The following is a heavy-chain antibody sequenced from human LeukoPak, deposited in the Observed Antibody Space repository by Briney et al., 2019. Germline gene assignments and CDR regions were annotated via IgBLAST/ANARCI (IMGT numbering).Heavy chain of an antibody. D-gene: IGHD3-10*01. V-gene: IGHV3-21*01. CDR1: GFTFSTFA. J-gene: IGHJ5*02. Sequence: GGSLRLSCAASGFTFSTFAMIWVRQPPGKGLEWVSSIFPSGGEIHYADSVKGRFTISRDNAKNSLYLQMNSLRAEDTAVYYCAREGAYGSGSYYNLWGQGTLVTVSS. CDR2: IFPSGGEI. CDR3: AREGAYGSGSYYNL.